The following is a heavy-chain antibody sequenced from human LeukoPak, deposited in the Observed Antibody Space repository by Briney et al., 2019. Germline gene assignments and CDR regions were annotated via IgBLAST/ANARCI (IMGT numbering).Heavy chain of an antibody. D-gene: IGHD1-26*01. V-gene: IGHV3-53*01. CDR3: ASGSYSFDF. Sequence: GGSLRLSCAASGFTVSSNYMSWVRQAPGKGLEWVSVIYSGGSTYYADSVKGRFTISRDNAKNSLFLQMNTLRAEDTAVYYCASGSYSFDFWGQGALVTVSS. J-gene: IGHJ4*02. CDR2: IYSGGST. CDR1: GFTVSSNY.